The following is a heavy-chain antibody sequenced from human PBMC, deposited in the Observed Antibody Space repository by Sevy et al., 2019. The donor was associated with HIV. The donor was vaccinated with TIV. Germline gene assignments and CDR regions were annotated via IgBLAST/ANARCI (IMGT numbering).Heavy chain of an antibody. J-gene: IGHJ4*02. CDR2: FDPEDDET. D-gene: IGHD3-22*01. V-gene: IGHV1-24*01. CDR1: GYTLSELS. CDR3: ATTKDYYDSSGSPFDY. Sequence: ASVKVSCMVSGYTLSELSMHWVRQAPVKGLEWMGSFDPEDDETIYAQKFQGRVTMTEDTSTDTAYMELNNLRSEDTAVYYCATTKDYYDSSGSPFDYWGQGTLVTVSS.